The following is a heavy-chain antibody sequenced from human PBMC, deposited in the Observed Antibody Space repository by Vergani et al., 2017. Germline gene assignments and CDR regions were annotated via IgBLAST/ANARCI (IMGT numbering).Heavy chain of an antibody. J-gene: IGHJ3*02. CDR3: ASPMTTVPTDAFDI. V-gene: IGHV1-69*04. Sequence: QVQLVQSGAEVKKPGSSVKVSCKASGGTFSSYAISWVRQAPGQGLEWVGRIITILGIANYAQKFQGRVTITADKSTSTAYMELSSLRSEDTAVYYCASPMTTVPTDAFDIWGQGTMVTVSS. CDR2: IITILGIA. D-gene: IGHD4-17*01. CDR1: GGTFSSYA.